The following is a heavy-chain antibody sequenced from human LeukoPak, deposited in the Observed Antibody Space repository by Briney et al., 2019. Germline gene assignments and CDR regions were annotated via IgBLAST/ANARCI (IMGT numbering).Heavy chain of an antibody. D-gene: IGHD1-26*01. CDR3: ARNGWSYPFFVY. J-gene: IGHJ4*02. CDR1: GFTFCIYE. CDR2: ISNSGSAI. Sequence: GGSLRLSCSASGFTFCIYEMTWVRQAPGKGLEWISYISNSGSAIYYADSMKGRFTISRDNTKNSLYLEMNSLRGEDTAVYYCARNGWSYPFFVYWGQGALVTVSS. V-gene: IGHV3-48*03.